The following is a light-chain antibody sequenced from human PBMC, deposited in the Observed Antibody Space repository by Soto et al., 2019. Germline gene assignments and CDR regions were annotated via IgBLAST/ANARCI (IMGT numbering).Light chain of an antibody. CDR3: SSYTSSSTPVV. V-gene: IGLV2-14*01. CDR2: EVT. CDR1: SSDVGGYTY. Sequence: QSALTQPASVSGSPGQSITISCTGTSSDVGGYTYVSWYQQYPGKVPKLMIYEVTNRPSGVSNRFSGSKSGNTASLTISGLPAEDEADYYCSSYTSSSTPVVFGGGTKVTVL. J-gene: IGLJ2*01.